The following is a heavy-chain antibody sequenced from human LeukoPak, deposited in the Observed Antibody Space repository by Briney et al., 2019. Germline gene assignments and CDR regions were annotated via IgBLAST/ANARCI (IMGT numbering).Heavy chain of an antibody. J-gene: IGHJ4*02. Sequence: ASVKVSCKASGYTFTSYDINWVRQATGQGLEWMGWINPNSGGTNYAQKFQGRVTMTRDTSISTAYMELSRLRSDDTAVYYCARDAYYYDSSGHTTIDYWGQGTLVTVSS. D-gene: IGHD3-22*01. CDR1: GYTFTSYD. V-gene: IGHV1-2*02. CDR2: INPNSGGT. CDR3: ARDAYYYDSSGHTTIDY.